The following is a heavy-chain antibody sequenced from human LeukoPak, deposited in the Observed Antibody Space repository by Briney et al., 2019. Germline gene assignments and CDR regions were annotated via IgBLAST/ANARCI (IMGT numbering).Heavy chain of an antibody. D-gene: IGHD3-22*01. CDR1: GGSISSSSYY. CDR3: ARCDSSGYYVLDI. V-gene: IGHV4-39*07. J-gene: IGHJ3*02. Sequence: SETLSLTCTVSGGSISSSSYYWGWIRQPPGKGLEWIGSIYYSGSTYYNPSLKSRVTISVDTSKNQFSLKLSSVTAADTAVYYGARCDSSGYYVLDIWGQGTMVTVSS. CDR2: IYYSGST.